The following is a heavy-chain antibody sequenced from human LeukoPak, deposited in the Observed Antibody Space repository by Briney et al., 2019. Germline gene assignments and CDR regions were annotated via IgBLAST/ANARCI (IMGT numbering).Heavy chain of an antibody. CDR3: ATGAAWIAAAGTGDY. D-gene: IGHD6-13*01. J-gene: IGHJ4*02. Sequence: ASVKVSCKASGYTFTSYGISWVRQAPGQGLEWMGWISAYNGNTNYAQKLQGRVTMTTDTSTSTAYMELRSLRSEDTAVYYCATGAAWIAAAGTGDYWGQGTLVTVSS. V-gene: IGHV1-18*01. CDR1: GYTFTSYG. CDR2: ISAYNGNT.